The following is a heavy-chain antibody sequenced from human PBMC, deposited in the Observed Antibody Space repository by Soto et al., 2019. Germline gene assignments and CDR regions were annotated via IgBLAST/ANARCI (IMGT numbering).Heavy chain of an antibody. D-gene: IGHD2-21*01. CDR3: TRDQAYSSAA. Sequence: GTLILSCATSGFEFRNARRHWVRQAPGKGLVWVSHVNSDGTITTYADSVKGRFTISRDNAKNTVYLQMNSLRVEDSAVYYCTRDQAYSSAAWGQGTPVTVSS. J-gene: IGHJ5*02. V-gene: IGHV3-74*01. CDR2: VNSDGTIT. CDR1: GFEFRNAR.